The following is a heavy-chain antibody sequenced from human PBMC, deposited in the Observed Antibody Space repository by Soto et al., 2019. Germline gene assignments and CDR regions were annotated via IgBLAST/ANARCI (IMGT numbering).Heavy chain of an antibody. D-gene: IGHD3-10*01. Sequence: SETLSLTCAVYGGSFSGYYWSWIRQPPGKGLEWIGEINHSGSTNYNPSLKSRVTISVDTSKNQFSLKLSSVTAADTAVYYCAKAYGSGSYYAWGQGTMVTVSS. CDR2: INHSGST. CDR1: GGSFSGYY. V-gene: IGHV4-34*01. J-gene: IGHJ3*01. CDR3: AKAYGSGSYYA.